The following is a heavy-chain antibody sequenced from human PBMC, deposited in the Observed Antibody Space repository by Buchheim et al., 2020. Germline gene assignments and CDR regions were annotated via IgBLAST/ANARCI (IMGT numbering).Heavy chain of an antibody. V-gene: IGHV3-30-3*01. CDR1: GFTFSSYA. D-gene: IGHD2-8*01. CDR2: ISYDGSNK. CDR3: AREREERYCTNGVCYTLNWFDP. Sequence: QVQLVESGGGVVQPGRSLRLSCAAPGFTFSSYAMHWVRQAPGKGLEWVAVISYDGSNKYYADSVKGRFTISRDNSKNTLYLQMNSLRAEDTAVYYCAREREERYCTNGVCYTLNWFDPWGQGT. J-gene: IGHJ5*02.